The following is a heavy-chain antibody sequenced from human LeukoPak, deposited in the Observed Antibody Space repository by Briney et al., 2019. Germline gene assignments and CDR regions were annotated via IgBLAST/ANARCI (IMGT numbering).Heavy chain of an antibody. CDR3: ARVGYYSSGPFSYFDY. J-gene: IGHJ4*02. CDR2: ISYDGSNE. Sequence: GGSLRLSCAASGFTFSRYAMHRVRQAPGKGLEWVAVISYDGSNEYYADSVKGRFTISRDSSENTLYLQMNSLRVEDTAVYYCARVGYYSSGPFSYFDYWGQGTLVTVSS. D-gene: IGHD3-10*01. V-gene: IGHV3-30-3*01. CDR1: GFTFSRYA.